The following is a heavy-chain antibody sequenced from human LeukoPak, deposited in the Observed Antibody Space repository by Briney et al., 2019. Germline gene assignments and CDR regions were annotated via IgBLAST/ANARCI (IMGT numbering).Heavy chain of an antibody. Sequence: SETLSLTCAVYGGSFSGYYWSWIRQPPGKGLEWIGEINHSGSTNYNPSLKSRVTISVDTSKNQFSLKLNSVTAADTAVYYCARVDGSCSGGSCPSGNWFDPWGQGTLVTVSS. CDR3: ARVDGSCSGGSCPSGNWFDP. CDR2: INHSGST. J-gene: IGHJ5*02. D-gene: IGHD2-15*01. CDR1: GGSFSGYY. V-gene: IGHV4-34*01.